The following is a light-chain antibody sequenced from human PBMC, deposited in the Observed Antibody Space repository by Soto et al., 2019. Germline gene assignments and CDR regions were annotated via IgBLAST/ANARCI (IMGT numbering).Light chain of an antibody. CDR2: GAS. V-gene: IGKV3-20*01. CDR3: QQYGSPPWT. CDR1: QNVSSSF. Sequence: EIVLTQSPGTLSLSPGERATLSCRASQNVSSSFLAWYQQKPGQAPRLLIYGASSSATGVPDRFSGSGSGTDFTLTISRLEPEDFAVYYCQQYGSPPWTFGQGTKVDIK. J-gene: IGKJ1*01.